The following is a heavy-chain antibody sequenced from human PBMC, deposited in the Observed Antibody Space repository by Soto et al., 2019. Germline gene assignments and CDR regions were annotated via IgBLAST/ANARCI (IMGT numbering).Heavy chain of an antibody. V-gene: IGHV4-30-4*01. J-gene: IGHJ5*01. CDR1: GDSISTVDYF. CDR2: IYKSATT. Sequence: SETLSLTCSVSGDSISTVDYFWAWIRQPPGQALEYIGYIYKSATTYYNPSFESRVAISLDTSKSQFSLNVTSVTAADTAVYFCARGRYCLPGRCFPNWFDSWGQGTLVTVSS. CDR3: ARGRYCLPGRCFPNWFDS. D-gene: IGHD2-15*01.